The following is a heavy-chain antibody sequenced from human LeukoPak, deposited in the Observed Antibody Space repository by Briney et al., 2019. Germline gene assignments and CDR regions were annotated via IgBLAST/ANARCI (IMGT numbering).Heavy chain of an antibody. CDR1: GLTFSSYG. Sequence: GGSLRLSCAASGLTFSSYGMHWVRQAPGKGLEWVASIRYDGSNKYYADSVKGRFTISRDNSKNTLYLQMNSLRAEDTAVYYCAKDLTYYYDSSGYGDAFDIWGQGTMVTVSS. D-gene: IGHD3-22*01. V-gene: IGHV3-30*02. J-gene: IGHJ3*02. CDR2: IRYDGSNK. CDR3: AKDLTYYYDSSGYGDAFDI.